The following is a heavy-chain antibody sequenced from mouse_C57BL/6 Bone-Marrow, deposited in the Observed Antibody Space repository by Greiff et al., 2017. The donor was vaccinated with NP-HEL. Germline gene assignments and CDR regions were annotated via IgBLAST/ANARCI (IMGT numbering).Heavy chain of an antibody. J-gene: IGHJ4*01. D-gene: IGHD3-3*01. Sequence: VQLKESGPELVKPGASVKIPCKASGYTFTDYNMDWVKQSHGKSLEWIGAINPNNGGTIYNQKFKGKATLSVDKSYSTAYMELRSLTSEDTAVYYCARDRGTWDMDYWGQGTSVTVSS. CDR1: GYTFTDYN. V-gene: IGHV1-18*01. CDR2: INPNNGGT. CDR3: ARDRGTWDMDY.